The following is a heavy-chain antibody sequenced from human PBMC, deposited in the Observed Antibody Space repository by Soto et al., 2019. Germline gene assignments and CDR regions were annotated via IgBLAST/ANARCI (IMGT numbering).Heavy chain of an antibody. V-gene: IGHV3-74*01. CDR3: ARGTPHCSGGSCYYVYAFDI. D-gene: IGHD2-15*01. CDR1: GFTFSTYW. CDR2: INSDGSTT. J-gene: IGHJ3*02. Sequence: EVQLVESGGGLVQPGGSLRLSCAASGFTFSTYWMHWVRQAPGKGLVWVSRINSDGSTTSYADSVKGRFTISRDNAKNTLYLQMNSLRAEDTAVYYCARGTPHCSGGSCYYVYAFDIWGQGTMVTVSS.